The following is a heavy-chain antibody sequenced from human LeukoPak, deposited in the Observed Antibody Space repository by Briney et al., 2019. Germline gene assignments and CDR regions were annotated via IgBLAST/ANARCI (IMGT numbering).Heavy chain of an antibody. Sequence: GGSLRLSCAASGFTFSSYEMNWVRQAPGKGLEWVSYISTSGSSVYYADSVKGRFTISRDNAKNSLYLQMNSLRDEDTAVYYCARGRGDYAPELDYWGQGTLVTVSS. CDR1: GFTFSSYE. J-gene: IGHJ4*02. D-gene: IGHD4-17*01. CDR3: ARGRGDYAPELDY. V-gene: IGHV3-48*03. CDR2: ISTSGSSV.